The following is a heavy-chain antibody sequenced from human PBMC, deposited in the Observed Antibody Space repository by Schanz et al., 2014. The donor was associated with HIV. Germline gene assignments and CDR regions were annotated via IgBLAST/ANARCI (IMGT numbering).Heavy chain of an antibody. CDR1: GLTFSSYG. CDR3: VRDQGTTWASGGNWFDP. J-gene: IGHJ5*02. Sequence: QVQLVESGGGVVQPGRSLRLSCAGSGLTFSSYGMHWVRQAPGKGLEWVAIIGYDGTNIYYAASVKGRFTVSRDNSKNINTLYLQMNSLRVEDTAVYYCVRDQGTTWASGGNWFDPWGQGTLVSVSS. V-gene: IGHV3-33*08. D-gene: IGHD3-10*01. CDR2: IGYDGTNI.